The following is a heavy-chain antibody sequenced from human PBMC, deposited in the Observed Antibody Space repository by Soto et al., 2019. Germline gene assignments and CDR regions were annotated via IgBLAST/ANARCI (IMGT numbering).Heavy chain of an antibody. J-gene: IGHJ6*02. Sequence: ASVKVSCKASRCTFTGYYMHWVRQAPGQGLEWMGWINPNSGGTNYAQKFQGWVTMTRDTSISTAYMELSRLRSDDTAVYYCARAPMVRGGYYYYGMDVWGQGTTVTVSS. D-gene: IGHD3-10*01. CDR1: RCTFTGYY. CDR2: INPNSGGT. V-gene: IGHV1-2*04. CDR3: ARAPMVRGGYYYYGMDV.